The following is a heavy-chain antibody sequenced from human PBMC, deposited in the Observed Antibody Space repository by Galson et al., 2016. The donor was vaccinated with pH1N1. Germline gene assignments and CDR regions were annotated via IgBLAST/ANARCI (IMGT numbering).Heavy chain of an antibody. CDR2: IYPGDSGT. CDR3: AASRSTGGYEY. V-gene: IGHV5-51*01. D-gene: IGHD2-8*02. Sequence: QSGAEVKKPGGSLTISCKVSGYNTAYWIGWLRQMSGKGPEWIGMIYPGDSGTRNSPSFQGQVTLSVDKSISTAYLQWSSLKASDTAKYYCAASRSTGGYEYWGQGTLLTVSS. CDR1: GYNTAYW. J-gene: IGHJ4*02.